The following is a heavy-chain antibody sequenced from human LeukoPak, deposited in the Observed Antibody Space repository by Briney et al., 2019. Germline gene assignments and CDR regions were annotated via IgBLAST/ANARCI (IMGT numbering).Heavy chain of an antibody. V-gene: IGHV4-59*08. CDR1: GGSMSNYY. D-gene: IGHD5-24*01. CDR3: ASRRRDGYNYHDY. CDR2: IYYSGST. J-gene: IGHJ4*02. Sequence: SETLSLTCTVSGGSMSNYYWSWIRQPPGKGLEWIGYIYYSGSTNYNPSLKSRVTISVDTSKNQFSLKLTSVAAADTAVYYCASRRRDGYNYHDYWGQGTLVTVSS.